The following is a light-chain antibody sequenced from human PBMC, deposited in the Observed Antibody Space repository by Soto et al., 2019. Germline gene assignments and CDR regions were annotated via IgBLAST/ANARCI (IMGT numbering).Light chain of an antibody. J-gene: IGKJ1*01. CDR2: AAS. Sequence: IQLTQSPSSLSASVGDRVSITCRASQDIAIYLAWYQQKPGEAPKLLIYAASTLYGGVPSRFSGSGSGTDFTLTISSLQPEDVATYYCQKYDSAPKTFGQGTKVDI. V-gene: IGKV1-27*01. CDR1: QDIAIY. CDR3: QKYDSAPKT.